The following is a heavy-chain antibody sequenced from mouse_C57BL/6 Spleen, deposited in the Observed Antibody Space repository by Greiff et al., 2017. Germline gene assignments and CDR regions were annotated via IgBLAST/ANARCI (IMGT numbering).Heavy chain of an antibody. CDR3: ARWNWDDYAMDY. D-gene: IGHD4-1*01. CDR1: GYTFTSYW. V-gene: IGHV1-61*01. J-gene: IGHJ4*01. Sequence: VQLQQPGAELVRPGSSVKLSCKASGYTFTSYWMDWVKQRPGQGLEWIGNIYPSDSETHYTQKFKDKATLTVDKSSSTAYMQLSSLTSEDSAVYYCARWNWDDYAMDYWGQGTSVTVSS. CDR2: IYPSDSET.